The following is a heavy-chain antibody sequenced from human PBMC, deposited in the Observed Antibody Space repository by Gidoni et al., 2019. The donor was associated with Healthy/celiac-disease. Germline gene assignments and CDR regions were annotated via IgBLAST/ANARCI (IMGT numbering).Heavy chain of an antibody. CDR2: ISSNGGST. CDR3: GASSGYYLRFFDY. D-gene: IGHD3-22*01. J-gene: IGHJ4*02. CDR1: GFTFSSYA. Sequence: EVQLVESGGGLVRPGGSLRLSGSASGFTFSSYAMHWVRQAPGKGLEYVSAISSNGGSTYYADSVKGRFTISRDNSKNTLYLQMSSLRAEDTAVYYCGASSGYYLRFFDYWGQGTLVTVSS. V-gene: IGHV3-64D*06.